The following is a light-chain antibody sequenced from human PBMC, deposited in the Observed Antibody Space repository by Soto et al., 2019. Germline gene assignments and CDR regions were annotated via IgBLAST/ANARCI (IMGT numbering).Light chain of an antibody. V-gene: IGLV2-14*01. CDR1: SSDVGGYHY. CDR2: EVS. J-gene: IGLJ2*01. Sequence: QSALTQPASVSGSPGQSITLSCTGTSSDVGGYHYVSWYQQHPGKAPKLMIYEVSNRPAGFSNRFSGSKSGNTASLTISGLQAEDEADYYCSSYTSSSHVVFGGGTKLTVL. CDR3: SSYTSSSHVV.